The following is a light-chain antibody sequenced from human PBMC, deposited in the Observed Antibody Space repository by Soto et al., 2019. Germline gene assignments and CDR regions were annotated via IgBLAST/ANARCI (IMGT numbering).Light chain of an antibody. CDR1: HSVSSN. Sequence: EIPMTKSPATLSVSPGERATLSCRASHSVSSNLAWYQQKPGQAPRLLIYGASTRVSGIPARFSGSGSGTEFTLTISSLQSEDFAVYYCQQYNNWPRTFGQGTKLEIK. J-gene: IGKJ2*01. CDR2: GAS. CDR3: QQYNNWPRT. V-gene: IGKV3-15*01.